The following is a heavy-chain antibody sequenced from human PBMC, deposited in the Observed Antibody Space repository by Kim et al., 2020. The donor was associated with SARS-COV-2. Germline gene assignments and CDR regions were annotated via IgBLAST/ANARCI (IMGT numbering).Heavy chain of an antibody. CDR1: GYSFTSYW. Sequence: GASLKISCKGSGYSFTSYWIGWVRQMPGKGLEWMGIIYPGDSDTRYSPSFQGQVTISADKSISTAYLQWSSLKASDTAMYYCARLPMVRGVIPAVSDYWGQGTLVTVSS. CDR2: IYPGDSDT. J-gene: IGHJ4*02. D-gene: IGHD3-10*01. V-gene: IGHV5-51*01. CDR3: ARLPMVRGVIPAVSDY.